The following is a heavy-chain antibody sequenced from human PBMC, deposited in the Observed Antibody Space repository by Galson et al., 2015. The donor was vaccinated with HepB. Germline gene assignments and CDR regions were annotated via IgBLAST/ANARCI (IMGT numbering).Heavy chain of an antibody. CDR1: GYSFTSYW. CDR2: HYPGESDT. Sequence: QSGAAAKKPGESPTISCTGSGYSFTSYWIGWVRQMPGKVLEWMGIHYPGESDTTYSPAFQGQVTISADKSIRPAYLQWSSLQASDAAMYCCARLSSDMVTAIFDYWGQGTLVTVSS. CDR3: ARLSSDMVTAIFDY. D-gene: IGHD2-21*02. J-gene: IGHJ4*02. V-gene: IGHV5-51*01.